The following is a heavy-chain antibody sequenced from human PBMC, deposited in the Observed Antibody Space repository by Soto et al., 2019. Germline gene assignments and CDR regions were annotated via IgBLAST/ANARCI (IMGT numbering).Heavy chain of an antibody. D-gene: IGHD3-10*01. CDR2: IYHSGST. V-gene: IGHV4-30-2*01. CDR3: ARDAWFGEESWFDP. Sequence: QLQLQESGSGLVKPSQTLSLTCAVSGGSISSGGYSWSWIRQPPGKGLEWIGYIYHSGSTYYNPSLKRRVTIAVDRSRNQFSLKLSSVTAADTAVYYCARDAWFGEESWFDPWGQGTLVTVSS. CDR1: GGSISSGGYS. J-gene: IGHJ5*02.